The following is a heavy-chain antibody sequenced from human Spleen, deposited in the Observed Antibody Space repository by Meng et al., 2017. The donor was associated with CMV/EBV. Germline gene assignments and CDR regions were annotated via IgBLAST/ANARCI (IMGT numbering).Heavy chain of an antibody. CDR3: ARFVAAAKYYFDY. CDR2: INHSGST. V-gene: IGHV4-34*01. D-gene: IGHD6-13*01. Sequence: CAGYGGSFSGYYWSWIRQPPGKGLEWIGEINHSGSTNYNPSLKSRVTISVDTSKNQFSLKLSSVTAADTAVYYCARFVAAAKYYFDYWGQGTLVTVSS. CDR1: GGSFSGYY. J-gene: IGHJ4*02.